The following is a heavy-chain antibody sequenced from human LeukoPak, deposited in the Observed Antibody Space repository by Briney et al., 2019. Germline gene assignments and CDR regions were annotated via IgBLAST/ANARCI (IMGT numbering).Heavy chain of an antibody. D-gene: IGHD5-12*01. V-gene: IGHV1-46*01. Sequence: ASVNVSCKASGYTFTSYYIHWVRQAPGQGLEWMGIINPRGGGTRYAQKFQGRVTMTSDTSTTTVYMELSSLRSEDTAVYYCARALGYRGYDYGWYYDYWGQGTLVTVSS. CDR1: GYTFTSYY. J-gene: IGHJ4*02. CDR3: ARALGYRGYDYGWYYDY. CDR2: INPRGGGT.